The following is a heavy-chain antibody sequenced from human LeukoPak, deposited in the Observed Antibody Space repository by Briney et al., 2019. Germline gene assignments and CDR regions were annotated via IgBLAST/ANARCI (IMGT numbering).Heavy chain of an antibody. D-gene: IGHD6-19*01. J-gene: IGHJ4*02. CDR3: ARAVASRYFDY. CDR2: IYYSGST. V-gene: IGHV4-31*03. CDR1: GDSISISGYY. Sequence: SETLSLTCTVSGDSISISGYYWSWVRQHPGKGLEWIGYIYYSGSTYYNPSLKSRGSISMDTSKNQFSLKLSSVTAADTAVYFCARAVASRYFDYWGQGTLVTVSS.